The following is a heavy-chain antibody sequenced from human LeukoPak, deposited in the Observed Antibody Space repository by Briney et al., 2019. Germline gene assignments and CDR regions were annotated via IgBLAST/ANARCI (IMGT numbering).Heavy chain of an antibody. CDR2: INHSGST. CDR1: GGSFSGYY. CDR3: ARVFEEMATIKLVPGYFDL. Sequence: SETLSLTCAVYGGSFSGYYWSWIRQPPGKGLEWIGEINHSGSTNYNPSLKSRVTISVDTSKNQFSLKLSSVTAADTAVYYCARVFEEMATIKLVPGYFDLWGRGTLVTVSS. J-gene: IGHJ2*01. V-gene: IGHV4-34*01. D-gene: IGHD5-24*01.